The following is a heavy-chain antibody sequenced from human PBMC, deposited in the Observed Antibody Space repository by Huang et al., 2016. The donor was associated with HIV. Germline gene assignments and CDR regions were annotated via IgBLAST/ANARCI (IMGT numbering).Heavy chain of an antibody. CDR3: AGERGYGDYGGAFDI. CDR2: FYYSGST. J-gene: IGHJ3*02. V-gene: IGHV4-61*01. Sequence: QVQLQESGPGLVKPSETLSLTCPVSGGSVIRGSYYWSWIRQPPGKGLVWIGYFYYSGSTNDNPSLKSRVTISVDTSKNQFSLKLSSVTAADTAVDYCAGERGYGDYGGAFDIWGQGTMVTVSS. CDR1: GGSVIRGSYY. D-gene: IGHD4-17*01.